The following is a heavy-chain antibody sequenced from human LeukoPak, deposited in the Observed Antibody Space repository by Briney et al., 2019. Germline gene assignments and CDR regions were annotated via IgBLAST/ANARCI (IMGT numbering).Heavy chain of an antibody. CDR2: AYYGGST. CDR3: ARGGIRGYSAFDNLDF. CDR1: GASINVY. D-gene: IGHD5-12*01. Sequence: SETLSLTCAVSGASINVYWTWIRQPPGKGLEWIGYAYYGGSTNYNPSLKSRVSMSVDTSKNQFSLTLTSVTVADTAFYYCARGGIRGYSAFDNLDFWGLGTHVTVSS. V-gene: IGHV4-59*01. J-gene: IGHJ4*02.